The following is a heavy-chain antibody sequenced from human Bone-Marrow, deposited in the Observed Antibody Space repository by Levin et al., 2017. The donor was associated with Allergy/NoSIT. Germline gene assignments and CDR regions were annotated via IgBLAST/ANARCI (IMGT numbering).Heavy chain of an antibody. V-gene: IGHV4-30-4*01. J-gene: IGHJ6*02. CDR1: GDSIARGNFY. D-gene: IGHD3-22*01. Sequence: SETLSLTCTVSGDSIARGNFYWSWIRQSPGKGLEWIGYIYYSGSTSYNPSLKSRATISLNTSKNQFSLKVNPVTAADTAVDYCVRERYHYDSSTSHFPPTEYYYFGMDVWGQGTTVTVSS. CDR3: VRERYHYDSSTSHFPPTEYYYFGMDV. CDR2: IYYSGST.